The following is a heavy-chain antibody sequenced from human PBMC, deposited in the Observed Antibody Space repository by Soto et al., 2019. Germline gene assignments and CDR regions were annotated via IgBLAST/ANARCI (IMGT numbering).Heavy chain of an antibody. CDR3: SXAXILYCSSTSCNYNWFDP. J-gene: IGHJ5*02. D-gene: IGHD2-2*01. CDR1: GGSFSGYY. CDR2: INHIVST. Sequence: SETLSLTCAVYGGSFSGYYWSWIRQPPVNGLEWIGEINHIVSTNYNPSLKSRFTISLYTSKNHFSLKLSSFAAAYTSVYYCSXAXILYCSSTSCNYNWFDPWGQGTLVTVSS. V-gene: IGHV4-34*01.